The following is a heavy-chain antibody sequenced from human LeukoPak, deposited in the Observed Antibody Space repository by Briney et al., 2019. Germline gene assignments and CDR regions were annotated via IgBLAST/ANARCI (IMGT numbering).Heavy chain of an antibody. J-gene: IGHJ4*02. Sequence: PSETLSLTCAVYGGSFSGYYWSWIRQPPGKGLEWIGSIYNTGSTFYNPSLKSRATISIDTSKNQFSLKLSSVTAADTAIYYCASQPYYESSGYYFYWGQGTLVTVSS. CDR1: GGSFSGYY. V-gene: IGHV4-34*01. CDR2: IYNTGST. CDR3: ASQPYYESSGYYFY. D-gene: IGHD3-22*01.